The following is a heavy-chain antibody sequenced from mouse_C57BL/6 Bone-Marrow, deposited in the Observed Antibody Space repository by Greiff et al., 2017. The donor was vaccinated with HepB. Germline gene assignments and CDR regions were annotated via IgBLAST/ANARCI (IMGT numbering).Heavy chain of an antibody. J-gene: IGHJ4*01. D-gene: IGHD1-1*01. Sequence: QVQLQQPGAELVKPGASVKLSCKASGYTFTSYWMHWVKQRPGQGLEWIGMIYPNSGSTNYNEKFKSKATLTVDKSSSTAYMQLSSLTSEDSAVYYCARLQYYGSIYYAMDYWGQGTSVTVSS. CDR2: IYPNSGST. V-gene: IGHV1-64*01. CDR3: ARLQYYGSIYYAMDY. CDR1: GYTFTSYW.